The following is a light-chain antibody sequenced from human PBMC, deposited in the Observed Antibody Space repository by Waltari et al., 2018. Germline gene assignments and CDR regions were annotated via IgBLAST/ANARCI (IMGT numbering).Light chain of an antibody. CDR3: SSYTSSSTYV. CDR1: SSDVGGYNH. CDR2: DVS. J-gene: IGLJ1*01. V-gene: IGLV2-14*03. Sequence: QSALTQPATVSGSPGPSITISCTGTSSDVGGYNHVSWYHKHPGNAPKLMIYDVSNRPSGVYNRFSGSKSGNTASLTISGLQAEDEADYYCSSYTSSSTYVFGTGTKVTVL.